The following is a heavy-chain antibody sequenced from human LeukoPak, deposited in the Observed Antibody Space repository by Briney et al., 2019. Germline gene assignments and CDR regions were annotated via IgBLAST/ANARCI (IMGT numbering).Heavy chain of an antibody. CDR1: GGSISSSSYY. CDR3: ARDSPWSGYMYFDY. J-gene: IGHJ4*02. CDR2: IYYSGST. D-gene: IGHD5-24*01. Sequence: SETLSLTCTVSGGSISSSSYYWGWIRQPPGKGLEWIGSIYYSGSTYYNPSLKSRVTISVDTSKDQFSLKLSSVTAADTAVYYCARDSPWSGYMYFDYWGQGTLVTVSS. V-gene: IGHV4-39*07.